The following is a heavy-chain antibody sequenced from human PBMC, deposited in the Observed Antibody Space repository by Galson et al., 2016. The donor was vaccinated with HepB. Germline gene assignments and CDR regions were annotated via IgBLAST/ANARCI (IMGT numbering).Heavy chain of an antibody. D-gene: IGHD1-1*01. CDR3: AKSIRPDWNELDY. J-gene: IGHJ4*02. CDR1: GFTLSSYV. CDR2: IRGSEAMT. Sequence: SLRLSCAASGFTLSSYVMTWVRQAPGKGLEWVSVIRGSEAMTFYADSVKGRFTISRDASMNTLYLQMNSLRVEDTAMYYCAKSIRPDWNELDYWGQGALVTVSS. V-gene: IGHV3-23*01.